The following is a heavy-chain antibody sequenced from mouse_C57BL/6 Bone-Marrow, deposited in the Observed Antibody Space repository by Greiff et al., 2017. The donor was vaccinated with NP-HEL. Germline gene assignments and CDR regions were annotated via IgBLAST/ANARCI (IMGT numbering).Heavy chain of an antibody. CDR2: ISSGGDYI. Sequence: EVQVVESGEGLVKPGGSLKLSCAASGFTFSSYAMSWVRQTPEKRLEWVAYISSGGDYIYYADTVKGRFTISRDNARNTLYLQMSSLKSEDTAMYYCTRTTTVVAPFAYWGQGTLVTVSA. CDR3: TRTTTVVAPFAY. D-gene: IGHD1-1*01. CDR1: GFTFSSYA. V-gene: IGHV5-9-1*02. J-gene: IGHJ3*01.